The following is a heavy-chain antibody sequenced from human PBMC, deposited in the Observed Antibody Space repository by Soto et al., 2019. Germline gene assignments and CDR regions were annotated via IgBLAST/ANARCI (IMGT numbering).Heavy chain of an antibody. D-gene: IGHD3-16*01. V-gene: IGHV4-4*02. CDR2: IYHSGTT. Sequence: SETLSLTCVVSGYPIDGGFWWTWVRQPPGKGLEWIGEIYHSGTTNYNPSLESRVSISLDWSNSQFSLNLNSLTAADTAVYFSAAWGGLLFPTISWGHGTLFTVSP. J-gene: IGHJ5*01. CDR1: GYPIDGGFW. CDR3: AAWGGLLFPTIS.